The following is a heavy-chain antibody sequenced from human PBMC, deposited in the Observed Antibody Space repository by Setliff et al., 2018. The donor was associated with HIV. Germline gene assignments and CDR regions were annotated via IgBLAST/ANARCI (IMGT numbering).Heavy chain of an antibody. CDR2: INPNMGDT. J-gene: IGHJ4*02. Sequence: GASVKVSCKASGYKFTGHHIQWMRQAPGQGLEWMGRINPNMGDTQYAQKFQGRIIMTRDTSINTVYMELSNLTSDDTALYYCARQDIPTGYYLFDYWGQGTQVTVSS. CDR3: ARQDIPTGYYLFDY. V-gene: IGHV1-2*06. CDR1: GYKFTGHH. D-gene: IGHD3-9*01.